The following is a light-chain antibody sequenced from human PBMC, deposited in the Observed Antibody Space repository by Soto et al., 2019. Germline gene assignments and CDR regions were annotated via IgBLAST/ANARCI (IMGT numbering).Light chain of an antibody. CDR2: EVT. CDR1: SSDVGSYDR. CDR3: CLYTGRNTYV. V-gene: IGLV2-18*01. Sequence: QSALTQPPSVSGSPGQSVTISCTGNSSDVGSYDRVSWYQQPPGTAPKLMIYEVTNRPSGVPNRFSGSKSGNTASLTISGLQAEDEADYFCCLYTGRNTYVFGTGTKLTVL. J-gene: IGLJ1*01.